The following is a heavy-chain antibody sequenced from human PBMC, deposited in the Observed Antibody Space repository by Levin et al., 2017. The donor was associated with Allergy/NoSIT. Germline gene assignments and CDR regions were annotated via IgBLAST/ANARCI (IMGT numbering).Heavy chain of an antibody. CDR3: AKVACQLCPSGLFYFDY. CDR2: IIDTGSQT. Sequence: GESLKISCAASGFIFRNYAMTWVRQAPGKGLEWVSTIIDTGSQTYYADSVKGRFTLSRDNSQNTLSLQMDSLTVEDSAIYYCAKVACQLCPSGLFYFDYWGQGSLVTVSS. D-gene: IGHD2-2*01. CDR1: GFIFRNYA. V-gene: IGHV3-23*01. J-gene: IGHJ4*02.